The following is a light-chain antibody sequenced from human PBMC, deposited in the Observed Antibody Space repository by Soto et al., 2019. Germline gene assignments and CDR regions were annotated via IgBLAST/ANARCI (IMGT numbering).Light chain of an antibody. CDR3: QQYGSSPLT. V-gene: IGKV3-20*01. J-gene: IGKJ4*01. CDR1: QSVSSNY. Sequence: EIVLTQSPGILSLSPGERASLSCRASQSVSSNYLAWYQQKPGQAPRLLIYGASSRATGIPDRFSGSGSGTDFTLTVSRLEPEDFAVYYCQQYGSSPLTFGGGNRVQIK. CDR2: GAS.